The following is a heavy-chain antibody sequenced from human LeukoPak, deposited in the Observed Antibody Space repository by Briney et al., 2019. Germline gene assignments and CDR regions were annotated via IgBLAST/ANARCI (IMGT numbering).Heavy chain of an antibody. Sequence: TGGSLRLSCAASGFTFSSYEMNWVRQAPGKGLEWVSYISSSAGTTYYADSVKGRFTISRDNAKNSLYLQMNSLRAEDTAVYFCARQQQQLWYDWGQGTLATVSS. V-gene: IGHV3-48*03. D-gene: IGHD5-18*01. CDR3: ARQQQQLWYD. CDR2: ISSSAGTT. J-gene: IGHJ4*02. CDR1: GFTFSSYE.